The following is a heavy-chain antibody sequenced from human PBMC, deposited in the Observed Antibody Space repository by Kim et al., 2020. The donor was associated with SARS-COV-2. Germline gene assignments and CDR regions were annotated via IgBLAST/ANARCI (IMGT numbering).Heavy chain of an antibody. CDR3: ARAFPGLAIQLWRIDY. Sequence: SETLSLTCAVYGGSFSGYYWSWIRQPPGKGLEWIGEINHSGSTNYNPSLKSRVTISVDTSKNQFSLKLSSVTAADTAVYYCARAFPGLAIQLWRIDYWGQGTLVTVSS. D-gene: IGHD5-18*01. CDR1: GGSFSGYY. V-gene: IGHV4-34*01. J-gene: IGHJ4*02. CDR2: INHSGST.